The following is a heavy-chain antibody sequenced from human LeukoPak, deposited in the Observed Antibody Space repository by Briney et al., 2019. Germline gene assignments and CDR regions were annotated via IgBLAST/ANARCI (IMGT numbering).Heavy chain of an antibody. V-gene: IGHV1-24*01. D-gene: IGHD3-3*01. CDR2: FDPDDGEA. CDR3: ARGQGGSFWSGYYTQLYYYYYYMDV. Sequence: ASVKVSCKVSGYSVTELSMHWVRQTPGKGLEWMGGFDPDDGEAIYAQKFHGRVTITRNTSISTAYMELSGLRSEDTAVYYCARGQGGSFWSGYYTQLYYYYYYMDVWGKGTTVTVS. J-gene: IGHJ6*03. CDR1: GYSVTELS.